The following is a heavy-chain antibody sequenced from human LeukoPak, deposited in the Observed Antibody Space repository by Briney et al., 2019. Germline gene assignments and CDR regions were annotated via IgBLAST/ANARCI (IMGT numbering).Heavy chain of an antibody. Sequence: GGSLRLSCAASGFTFSDYYMSWIRQAPGKGLEWVSYITSSSSYKNYADSVKGRFTISRDNAKNSLYLQMNSLRAEDTAVYYCARARRSSGYGLRYYFDYWGQGTLVTVSS. D-gene: IGHD5-12*01. CDR1: GFTFSDYY. CDR2: ITSSSSYK. V-gene: IGHV3-11*05. J-gene: IGHJ4*02. CDR3: ARARRSSGYGLRYYFDY.